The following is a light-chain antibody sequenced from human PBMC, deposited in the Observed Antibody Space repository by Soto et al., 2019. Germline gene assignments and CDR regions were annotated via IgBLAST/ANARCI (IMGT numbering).Light chain of an antibody. CDR1: SSNIGSNY. Sequence: QSVLTQPPSASGTPGQRVNISCSGSSSNIGSNYVYWYRQFPGTAPKLLIQRNNQRPSGVPARFFGSKSGTSASLAISGLRSEDEADYYCGGWDDSLSGPVFGGGTKVTVL. V-gene: IGLV1-47*01. CDR2: RNN. CDR3: GGWDDSLSGPV. J-gene: IGLJ2*01.